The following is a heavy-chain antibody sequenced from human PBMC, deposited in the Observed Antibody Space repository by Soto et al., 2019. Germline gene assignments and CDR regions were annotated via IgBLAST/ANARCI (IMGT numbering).Heavy chain of an antibody. D-gene: IGHD3-3*01. CDR1: GGSISSYY. J-gene: IGHJ5*01. V-gene: IGHV4-59*01. Sequence: KSSETLSLTCTVSGGSISSYYWSWIRQPPGKGLEWIGYIYYSGSTNYNPSLKSRVTISVDTSKNQFSLKLSSVTAADTAVYYCARDVLPYDFWSGRYNWFDTWGQGALVKVSS. CDR2: IYYSGST. CDR3: ARDVLPYDFWSGRYNWFDT.